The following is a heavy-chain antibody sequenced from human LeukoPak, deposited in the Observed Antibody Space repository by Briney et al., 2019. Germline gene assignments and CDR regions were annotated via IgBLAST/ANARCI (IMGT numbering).Heavy chain of an antibody. D-gene: IGHD3-10*01. CDR1: GFTFSSYS. V-gene: IGHV3-21*01. J-gene: IGHJ6*03. CDR3: ARLIMVRGVLPDYFHYYMDV. CDR2: ISSSSSYI. Sequence: PGGSLRLSCAASGFTFSSYSMNWVRQAPGKGLEWVSSISSSSSYIYYADSVKGRFTISRDNAKNSLYLQMNSLRAEDTAVYYCARLIMVRGVLPDYFHYYMDVWGKGTTVTISS.